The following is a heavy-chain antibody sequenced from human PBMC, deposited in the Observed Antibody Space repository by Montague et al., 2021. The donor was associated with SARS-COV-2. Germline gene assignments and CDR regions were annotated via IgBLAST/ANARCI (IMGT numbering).Heavy chain of an antibody. CDR3: ARDRPESWRISPGLAGLFATVVHSASGMDV. D-gene: IGHD3-10*02. Sequence: TLSLTCSVSGDSMTSGSHFWTWIRQTAGKGLEWIGHIQTTGTSNYSPSLRDRITVSIDTSRNQFSLELRSVTAADTAVYFCARDRPESWRISPGLAGLFATVVHSASGMDVWGRGTTV. CDR2: IQTTGTS. J-gene: IGHJ6*02. CDR1: GDSMTSGSHF. V-gene: IGHV4-61*09.